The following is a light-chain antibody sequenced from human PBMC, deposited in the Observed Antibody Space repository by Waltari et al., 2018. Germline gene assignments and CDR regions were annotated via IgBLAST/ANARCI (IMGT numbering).Light chain of an antibody. Sequence: DIQMTQSPSTLSASLGDRVTITCRASQSIGSLLAWYQQKPGKAPKLLIYDASSLESGVPSRFSGSGSGTEFTLTINSLQPDDFATYSCQQYYSYFTFGGGAKVEIK. J-gene: IGKJ4*01. CDR2: DAS. CDR3: QQYYSYFT. V-gene: IGKV1-5*01. CDR1: QSIGSL.